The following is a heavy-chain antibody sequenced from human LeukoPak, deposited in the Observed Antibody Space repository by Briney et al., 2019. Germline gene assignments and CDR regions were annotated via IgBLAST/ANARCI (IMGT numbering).Heavy chain of an antibody. J-gene: IGHJ3*02. CDR3: ARVCGGECYHYDAFDI. V-gene: IGHV1-58*02. Sequence: ASVKVSCKASGFTLTSSAMQWVRQARGQRLEWIGWIVVGSGNTNDAQKFQERVTITRDMSTSTAYMELSSLRSADTAVYYCARVCGGECYHYDAFDIWGEGTMLTVSS. CDR2: IVVGSGNT. CDR1: GFTLTSSA. D-gene: IGHD2-21*01.